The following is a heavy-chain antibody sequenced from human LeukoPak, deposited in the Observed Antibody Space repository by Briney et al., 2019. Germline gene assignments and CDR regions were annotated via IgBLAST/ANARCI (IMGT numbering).Heavy chain of an antibody. Sequence: SGGSLRLSCAASGFTFSSYWMSWVRQAPGKGLEWVSYISISGSSIYYADSVKGRFTISRDNAKNFLYLQMNSLRVEDTAVYYCATDVKWFGESEFDPWGQGTLVTVSS. D-gene: IGHD3-10*01. J-gene: IGHJ5*02. CDR1: GFTFSSYW. V-gene: IGHV3-48*04. CDR2: ISISGSSI. CDR3: ATDVKWFGESEFDP.